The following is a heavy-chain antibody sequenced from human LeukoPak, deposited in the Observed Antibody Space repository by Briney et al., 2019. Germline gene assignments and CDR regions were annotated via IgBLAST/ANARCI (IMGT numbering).Heavy chain of an antibody. CDR3: ARQTGSGLFILP. CDR2: IYYSGNT. D-gene: IGHD3/OR15-3a*01. J-gene: IGHJ4*02. Sequence: SETLSLTCTVSGVSISSSNSYWGWIRQPPGRGLEWTGSIYYSGNTYYNASLKSQVSISIDTSKNQFSLRLTSVTAADTAVYYCARQTGSGLFILPGGQGTLVTVSS. V-gene: IGHV4-39*01. CDR1: GVSISSSNSY.